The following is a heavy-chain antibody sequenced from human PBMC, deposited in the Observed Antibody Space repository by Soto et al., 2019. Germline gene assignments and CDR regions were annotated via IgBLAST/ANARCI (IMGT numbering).Heavy chain of an antibody. CDR3: TRDIGGRGAL. CDR1: GFTFSSYW. CDR2: TNQHGTVI. Sequence: PGGSLSLSCEASGFTFSSYWFHWVRQVPGKGLVWVSRTNQHGTVIDYADFVKGRFTISRDNAKNTFYLEMDSLRVEDTAVYYCTRDIGGRGALWGPGTLVTVSS. V-gene: IGHV3-74*01. J-gene: IGHJ4*02. D-gene: IGHD3-16*01.